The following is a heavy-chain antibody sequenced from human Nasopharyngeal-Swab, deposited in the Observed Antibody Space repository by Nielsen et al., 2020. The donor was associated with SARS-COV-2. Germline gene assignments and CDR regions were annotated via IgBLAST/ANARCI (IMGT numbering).Heavy chain of an antibody. Sequence: SVKVSCKASGGTFSSYAISWVRQAPGQGLEWMGGIIPIFGTASYAQKFQGRVTITADESTSTAYMELSSLRSEDTAVYYCARDFGSGWLDYYYYYMDVWGKGTTVTVSS. CDR1: GGTFSSYA. J-gene: IGHJ6*03. D-gene: IGHD6-19*01. V-gene: IGHV1-69*13. CDR2: IIPIFGTA. CDR3: ARDFGSGWLDYYYYYMDV.